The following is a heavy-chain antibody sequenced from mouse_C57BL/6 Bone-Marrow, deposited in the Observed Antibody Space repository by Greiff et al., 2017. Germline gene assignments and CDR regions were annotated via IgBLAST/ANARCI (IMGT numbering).Heavy chain of an antibody. Sequence: QVQLQQSGAELMKPGASVKLSCKATGYTFTGYWIEWVKQRPGHGLEWIGEILPGSGSTNYNEKYKGKATFTAATSSNTAYMQLSSLTTEDSAIYYGARRLLLPYYYAMDYWGQGTSVTVSS. D-gene: IGHD2-12*01. J-gene: IGHJ4*01. CDR1: GYTFTGYW. CDR2: ILPGSGST. CDR3: ARRLLLPYYYAMDY. V-gene: IGHV1-9*01.